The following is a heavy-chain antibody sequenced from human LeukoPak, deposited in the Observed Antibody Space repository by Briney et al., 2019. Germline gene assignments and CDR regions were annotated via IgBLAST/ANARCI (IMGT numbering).Heavy chain of an antibody. V-gene: IGHV5-51*01. CDR3: ARVTGLSGQVDY. CDR1: GNSFTNYW. CDR2: IYPGDSDT. D-gene: IGHD5/OR15-5a*01. Sequence: GESLKISCKGSGNSFTNYWIAWVRQMPGEGLEWMGIIYPGDSDTRYSPSFQDQVTISADKSISTAYLQWSSLKASDTAMYYCARVTGLSGQVDYWGQGTLATVSS. J-gene: IGHJ4*02.